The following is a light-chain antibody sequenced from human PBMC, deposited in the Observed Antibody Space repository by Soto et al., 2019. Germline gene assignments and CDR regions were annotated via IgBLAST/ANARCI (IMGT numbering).Light chain of an antibody. CDR1: QSISTY. CDR3: QESYSTPYT. V-gene: IGKV1-39*01. Sequence: DIQMTQSPSSLSASLGDRVTITCRASQSISTYLNWYQQKPGKAPKLLIYAASSLQSGVPSRFSGSGSGTDFTHTISSLQPEDFATYFCQESYSTPYTFGLGTKVEIK. J-gene: IGKJ2*01. CDR2: AAS.